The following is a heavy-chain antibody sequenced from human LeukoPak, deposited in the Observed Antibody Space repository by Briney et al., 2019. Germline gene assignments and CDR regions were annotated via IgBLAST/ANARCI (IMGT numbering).Heavy chain of an antibody. Sequence: PGGSLRLSCAASGFTFDTYGMHWVRQGPGKGLEWVAVIWYDGSNKYYADSVKGRFTISRDNSENTLYLQMNSLRAEDTAVYYCARARFRYCTTTSCFVKDYWGQGTLVTVSS. CDR2: IWYDGSNK. J-gene: IGHJ4*02. CDR1: GFTFDTYG. D-gene: IGHD2-2*01. V-gene: IGHV3-33*01. CDR3: ARARFRYCTTTSCFVKDY.